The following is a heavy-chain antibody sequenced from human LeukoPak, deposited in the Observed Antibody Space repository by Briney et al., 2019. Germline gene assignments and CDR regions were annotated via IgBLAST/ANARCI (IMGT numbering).Heavy chain of an antibody. J-gene: IGHJ3*02. CDR1: GFTVSTNY. Sequence: GGSLRLSCAASGFTVSTNYMSWVRQAPGKGLEWVSIIYSAGNTYYADSVKGRFTISRDNSKNTLYLQMNNLRADDTAVYYCARTIVGSTYDAFDIWGQGTLVTVSS. CDR3: ARTIVGSTYDAFDI. CDR2: IYSAGNT. D-gene: IGHD1-26*01. V-gene: IGHV3-53*01.